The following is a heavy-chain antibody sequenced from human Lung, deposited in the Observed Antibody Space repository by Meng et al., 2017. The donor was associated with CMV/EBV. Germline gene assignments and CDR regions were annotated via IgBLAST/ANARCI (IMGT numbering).Heavy chain of an antibody. D-gene: IGHD7-27*01. CDR1: GYTFAGHY. J-gene: IGHJ4*02. V-gene: IGHV1-2*02. Sequence: SVXVSCKTSGYTFAGHYLHWLRQAPGQGLEWMAWIHYDTGETNYAQNFHGRVTVTRDTSITTVYMELRSLRPDDTAMYYCARDDNWGPDYWGQGALVTVSS. CDR2: IHYDTGET. CDR3: ARDDNWGPDY.